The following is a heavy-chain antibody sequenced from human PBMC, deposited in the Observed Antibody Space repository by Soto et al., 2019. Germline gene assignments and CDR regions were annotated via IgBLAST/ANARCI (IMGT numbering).Heavy chain of an antibody. CDR3: ARDLWGYCGTDCYPLDV. J-gene: IGHJ6*02. Sequence: QVQLQESGPGLVKPSETLSLTCTVSGGSISRYYWSWIRQPPGKGLEWIGYMYNTGSTVYNPSFKSRVTISVDTSKNQFSLELNYVTAADTAVYYCARDLWGYCGTDCYPLDVWGQGTTVTVSS. D-gene: IGHD2-21*02. CDR1: GGSISRYY. V-gene: IGHV4-59*01. CDR2: MYNTGST.